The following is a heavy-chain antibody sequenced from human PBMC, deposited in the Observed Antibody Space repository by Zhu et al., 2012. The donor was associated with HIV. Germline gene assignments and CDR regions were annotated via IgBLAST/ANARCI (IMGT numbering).Heavy chain of an antibody. CDR3: ARLLWFGERAFDI. V-gene: IGHV4-30-4*01. CDR1: GGSINSGDYY. CDR2: IFYSGST. Sequence: QVQLQESGPGLVKPSQTLSLTCSVSGGSINSGDYYWSWIRQPPGKGLEWIGYIFYSGSTYYNPSLKSRVIISVDTPKNQFSLNLSSVTAADTAVYYCARLLWFGERAFDIWGQGTMVTVSS. D-gene: IGHD3-10*01. J-gene: IGHJ3*02.